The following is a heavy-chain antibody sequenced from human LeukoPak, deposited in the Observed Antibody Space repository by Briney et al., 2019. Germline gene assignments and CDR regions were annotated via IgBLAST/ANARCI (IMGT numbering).Heavy chain of an antibody. CDR2: IYYSGST. D-gene: IGHD6-19*01. CDR3: ASLHSGWYQKYFQH. Sequence: SETLSLTCPVSGGSITSSYWSWIRQPPGKGLEWIGYIYYSGSTNYNPSLKSRVNISVDTSKNQFSLKLSSVTAADTAVYYCASLHSGWYQKYFQHWGQGTLVTVSS. CDR1: GGSITSSY. J-gene: IGHJ1*01. V-gene: IGHV4-59*08.